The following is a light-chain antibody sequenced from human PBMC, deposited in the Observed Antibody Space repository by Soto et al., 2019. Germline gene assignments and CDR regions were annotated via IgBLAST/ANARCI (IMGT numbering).Light chain of an antibody. V-gene: IGKV3-20*01. CDR3: QQYVSPTT. CDR2: GAS. Sequence: EIVWTQSPGTLSLSPGERATLSCRASQSGSSSYLAWYQQKPGQAPRLLIYGASSRATGIPDRFSGSGSGTDFTLTSSKLEPEDVAVYYWQQYVSPTTFGGGTNVEIK. J-gene: IGKJ4*01. CDR1: QSGSSSY.